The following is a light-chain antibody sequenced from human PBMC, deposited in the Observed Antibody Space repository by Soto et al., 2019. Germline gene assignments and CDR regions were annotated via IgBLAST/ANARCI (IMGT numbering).Light chain of an antibody. Sequence: EIVLTQSPGTLSLSPGERATLSCRASQSVSSSSYLAWYQQKPGQAPRLLIYGASSRATGITDRFSGSGSATVFTLTISRLEPEDFAVYYCRQYGSSPSYTFGQGTKLEIK. J-gene: IGKJ2*01. CDR3: RQYGSSPSYT. CDR2: GAS. CDR1: QSVSSSSY. V-gene: IGKV3-20*01.